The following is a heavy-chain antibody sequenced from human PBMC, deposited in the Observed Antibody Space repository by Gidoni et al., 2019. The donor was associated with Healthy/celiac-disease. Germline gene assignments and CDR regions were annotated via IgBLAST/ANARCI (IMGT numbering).Heavy chain of an antibody. Sequence: QVQLVQSGAEVKKPGSSVKVSCKASGGTFSSYAISWVRQAPGQGLEWMGRIIPILGIANYAQKFQGRVTITADKSTSTAYMELSSLRSEDTAVYYCARDRVTMIVEDAFDIWGQGTMVTVSS. V-gene: IGHV1-69*04. CDR1: GGTFSSYA. CDR2: IIPILGIA. CDR3: ARDRVTMIVEDAFDI. J-gene: IGHJ3*02. D-gene: IGHD3-22*01.